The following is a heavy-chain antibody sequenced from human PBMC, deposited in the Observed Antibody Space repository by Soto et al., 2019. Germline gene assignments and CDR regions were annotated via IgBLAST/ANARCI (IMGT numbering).Heavy chain of an antibody. CDR2: IIPIFGTA. D-gene: IGHD3-3*01. CDR3: ARAESSRGRIWGYYTS. Sequence: ASVKVSCKASGGTFSSYAISWVRQAPGQGLEWMGGIIPIFGTANYAQKFQGRVTITADESTSTAYMELSSLRSEDTAVYYCARAESSRGRIWGYYTSWGQGTLVTVSS. V-gene: IGHV1-69*13. CDR1: GGTFSSYA. J-gene: IGHJ5*02.